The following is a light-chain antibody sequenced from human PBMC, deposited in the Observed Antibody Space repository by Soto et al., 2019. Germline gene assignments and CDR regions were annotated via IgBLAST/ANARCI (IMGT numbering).Light chain of an antibody. CDR1: SSNIGANYA. V-gene: IGLV1-40*01. J-gene: IGLJ1*01. CDR2: DYN. Sequence: SMLTQPPSVSGAPGHRVTISCAGSSSNIGANYAVHWYQQLPGTAPKPLIYDYNKRPSGVPDRFSGSKSGTSASLAITGLQAEDEADYYCQSYDSSLTGWVFGTGTKVTVL. CDR3: QSYDSSLTGWV.